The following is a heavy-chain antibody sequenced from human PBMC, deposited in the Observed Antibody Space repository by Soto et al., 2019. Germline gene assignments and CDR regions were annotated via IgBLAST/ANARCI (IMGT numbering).Heavy chain of an antibody. D-gene: IGHD5-12*01. CDR1: GGTFSSYA. CDR2: IIPIFGTA. J-gene: IGHJ6*02. CDR3: ASRGESRGYSFLGMDV. V-gene: IGHV1-69*06. Sequence: QVQLVQSGVEVKKPGSSVKVSCKASGGTFSSYAISWVRQAPGQGLEWMGGIIPIFGTANYAQKFQGRVTITADKSTSTAYMELSSLRSEDTAVYYCASRGESRGYSFLGMDVWGQGTTVTVSS.